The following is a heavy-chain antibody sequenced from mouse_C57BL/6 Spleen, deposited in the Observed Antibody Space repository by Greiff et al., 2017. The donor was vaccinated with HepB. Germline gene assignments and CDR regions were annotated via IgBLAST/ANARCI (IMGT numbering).Heavy chain of an antibody. J-gene: IGHJ4*01. CDR2: LDPSDSYT. CDR1: GYTFTSYW. Sequence: VQLQQPGAELVMPGASVKLSCKASGYTFTSYWMHWVKQRPGQGLAWIGELDPSDSYTNYNQKFKGKSTLTVDKSSSTAYMQLSSLTSEDSAVYYCARRSNWEDYYAMDYWGQGTSVTVSS. CDR3: ARRSNWEDYYAMDY. V-gene: IGHV1-69*01. D-gene: IGHD4-1*01.